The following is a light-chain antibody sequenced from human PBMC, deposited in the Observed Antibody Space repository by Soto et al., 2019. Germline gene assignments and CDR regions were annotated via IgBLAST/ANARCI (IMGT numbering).Light chain of an antibody. CDR2: DAS. CDR1: QSINTW. CDR3: QQYSIYPWT. J-gene: IGKJ1*01. V-gene: IGKV1-5*01. Sequence: DIQMTQSPSTVSASVGDRVTVTCRASQSINTWLAWYQQKPGKAPELLIYDASSLQSGVPSRFSGSGSGTEFTLTISSLQPVDFATYFCQQYSIYPWTFGQGTKVDIK.